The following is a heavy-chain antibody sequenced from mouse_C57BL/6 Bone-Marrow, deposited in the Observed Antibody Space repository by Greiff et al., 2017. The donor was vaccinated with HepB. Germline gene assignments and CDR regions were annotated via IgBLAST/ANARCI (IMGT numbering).Heavy chain of an antibody. V-gene: IGHV1-69*01. CDR3: ARSAITADWYFDV. CDR1: GYTFTSYW. D-gene: IGHD1-1*01. CDR2: IDPSDSYT. J-gene: IGHJ1*03. Sequence: QVQLQQPGAELVMPGASVKLSCKASGYTFTSYWMHWVKQRPGQGLEWIGEIDPSDSYTNYNQKFKGKSTLTVDKSSSTAYMQLSSLTSEDSAVYYCARSAITADWYFDVWGTGTTVTVSS.